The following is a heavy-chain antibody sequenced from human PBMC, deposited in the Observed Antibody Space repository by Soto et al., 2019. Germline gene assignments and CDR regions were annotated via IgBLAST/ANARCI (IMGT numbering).Heavy chain of an antibody. CDR1: GFTVSSKY. V-gene: IGHV3-66*01. D-gene: IGHD3-3*01. Sequence: GGSLRLSCAAFGFTVSSKYMSWVRQAPGKGLEWVSLIQSGGPTYYADSEKGRFTISRDTSENTVHLQMDSLRAEDTAVYFCARIFRPVLLVPTKSGFAPGGQGTRVTVS. CDR3: ARIFRPVLLVPTKSGFAP. CDR2: IQSGGPT. J-gene: IGHJ5*02.